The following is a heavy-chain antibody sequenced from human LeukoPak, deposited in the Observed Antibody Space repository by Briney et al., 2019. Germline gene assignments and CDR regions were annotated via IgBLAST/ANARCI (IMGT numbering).Heavy chain of an antibody. Sequence: GGSLRLSCAASGFTFSSYWMHWVRQAPGKGLVWVSRINSDGSSTSYADSVKGRFTISRDNAKNTLYLQMNSLRAEDTAVYYCARDVVPAATYNWFDPWGQGTLVTVS. V-gene: IGHV3-74*01. CDR1: GFTFSSYW. CDR3: ARDVVPAATYNWFDP. D-gene: IGHD2-2*01. CDR2: INSDGSST. J-gene: IGHJ5*02.